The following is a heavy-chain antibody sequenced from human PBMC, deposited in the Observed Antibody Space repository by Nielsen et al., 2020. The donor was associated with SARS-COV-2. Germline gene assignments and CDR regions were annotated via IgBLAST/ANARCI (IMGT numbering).Heavy chain of an antibody. CDR2: IYYSGST. V-gene: IGHV4-39*01. Sequence: WIRQPPGKGLEWIGNIYYSGSTYQNPSLKSRVTISVDTSKNQFSLKLRSVTAADPAVYYCARRGAYHDTSGYYWDYYFDFWGQGTVVTVSS. J-gene: IGHJ4*02. CDR3: ARRGAYHDTSGYYWDYYFDF. D-gene: IGHD3-22*01.